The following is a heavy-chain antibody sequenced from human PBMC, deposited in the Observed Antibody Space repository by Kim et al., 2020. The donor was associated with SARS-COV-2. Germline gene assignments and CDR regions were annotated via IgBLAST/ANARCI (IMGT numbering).Heavy chain of an antibody. V-gene: IGHV3-30*18. CDR1: GFTFSSYG. CDR2: ISYDGSNK. J-gene: IGHJ6*02. CDR3: AKGILWFGDLSGMDV. D-gene: IGHD3-10*01. Sequence: GGSLRLSCAASGFTFSSYGMHWVRQAPGKGLEWVAVISYDGSNKYYADSVKGRFTISRDNSKNTLYLQMNSLRAEDTAVYYCAKGILWFGDLSGMDVWGQGTTVTVSS.